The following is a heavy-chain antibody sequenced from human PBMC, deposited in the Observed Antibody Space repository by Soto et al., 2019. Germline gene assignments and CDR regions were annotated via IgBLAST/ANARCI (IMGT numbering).Heavy chain of an antibody. CDR3: TRDASRDSSARGWFDP. J-gene: IGHJ5*02. CDR1: GFTFRSFT. CDR2: ISSNSAYI. Sequence: EVQLVESGGGLVKPGGSLRLSCAASGFTFRSFTMNWVRQAPGKGLEWVSTISSNSAYIYYTDALRGRFTISRDNAKNSLHLQVNSLRAEDTAVYYCTRDASRDSSARGWFDPWGPGTLVTVSS. D-gene: IGHD6-13*01. V-gene: IGHV3-21*02.